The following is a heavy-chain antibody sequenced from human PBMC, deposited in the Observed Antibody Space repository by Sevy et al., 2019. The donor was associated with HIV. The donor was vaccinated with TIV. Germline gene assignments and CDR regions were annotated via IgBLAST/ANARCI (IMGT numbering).Heavy chain of an antibody. D-gene: IGHD6-19*01. Sequence: GGSLRLSCAVSGFTFSTHWMHWVRQGPGEGLVWVARINRDESTTNYADSVKGRFTISRDNAKNTLYLQLNSLRAEDTDVYFCARGGYYSGWFYFDYWGQGTLVTVSS. CDR1: GFTFSTHW. V-gene: IGHV3-74*01. CDR3: ARGGYYSGWFYFDY. CDR2: INRDESTT. J-gene: IGHJ4*02.